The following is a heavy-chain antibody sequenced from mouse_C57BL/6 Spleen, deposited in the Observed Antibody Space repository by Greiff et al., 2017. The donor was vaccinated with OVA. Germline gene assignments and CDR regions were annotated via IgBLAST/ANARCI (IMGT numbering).Heavy chain of an antibody. CDR2: ISGGGGNT. CDR3: ARHGGYTSFAY. Sequence: EVQGVESGGGLVKPGGSLKLSCAASGFTFSSYTMTWVRQTPGKRLEWVATISGGGGNTYYPDSVKGRFTLSRDNAKNTLYLQMSSLRSEDTALYYCARHGGYTSFAYWGQGTLVTVSA. CDR1: GFTFSSYT. D-gene: IGHD2-2*01. J-gene: IGHJ3*01. V-gene: IGHV5-9*01.